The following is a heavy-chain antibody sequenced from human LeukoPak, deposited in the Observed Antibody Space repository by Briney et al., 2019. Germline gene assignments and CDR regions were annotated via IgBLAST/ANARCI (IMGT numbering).Heavy chain of an antibody. D-gene: IGHD6-19*01. J-gene: IGHJ4*02. CDR2: IYYSGST. CDR1: GGSVSRGSYY. Sequence: SETLSLTCTVSGGSVSRGSYYWSWIRQPPGKGLEWIGYIYYSGSTNYNPSLKSRVTISVDTSKNQFSLKLSSVTAADTAAYYCARVRDSSGWYGGDYWGQGTLVTVSS. CDR3: ARVRDSSGWYGGDY. V-gene: IGHV4-61*01.